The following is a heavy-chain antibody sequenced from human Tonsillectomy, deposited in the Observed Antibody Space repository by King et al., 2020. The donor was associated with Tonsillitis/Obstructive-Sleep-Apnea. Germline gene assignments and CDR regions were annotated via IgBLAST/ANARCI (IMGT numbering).Heavy chain of an antibody. CDR2: ISGSGGSA. D-gene: IGHD2-2*02. CDR1: GFTFSSYA. Sequence: VQLVESGGGLVQSGGSLRLSCAASGFTFSSYAMSWVRQAPGKGLEWVSGISGSGGSAYYEDSVKGRFTISRDNSKNTLYLQMNSLRAEDTAVYYCAKSVSNCSSISCYSGYASWGQEPWSPSPQ. J-gene: IGHJ5*01. V-gene: IGHV3-23*04. CDR3: AKSVSNCSSISCYSGYAS.